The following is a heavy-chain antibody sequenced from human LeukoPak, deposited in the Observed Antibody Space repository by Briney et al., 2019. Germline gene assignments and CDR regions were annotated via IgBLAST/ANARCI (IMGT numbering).Heavy chain of an antibody. CDR3: ARDRGGGGLQFSYAFDI. J-gene: IGHJ3*02. Sequence: PSETLSLTCTVSGGSISSYYWSWIRQPPGKGLEWIGYIYYSGSTNYNPSLKSRVTISVDTSKNQFSLKLSSVTAADTAVYYCARDRGGGGLQFSYAFDIWGQGTMVTVSS. CDR1: GGSISSYY. V-gene: IGHV4-59*01. D-gene: IGHD5-24*01. CDR2: IYYSGST.